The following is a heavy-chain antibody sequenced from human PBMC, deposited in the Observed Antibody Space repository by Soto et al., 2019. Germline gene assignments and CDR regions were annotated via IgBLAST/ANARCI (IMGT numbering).Heavy chain of an antibody. CDR3: ARDFAYFDS. CDR2: VYHTGRT. CDR1: GGSFKSGSYS. D-gene: IGHD3-3*01. Sequence: KTSETLSLTCTVSGGSFKSGSYSWSRIRQPPGKGLEWIGYVYHTGRTSYDPSLKSRVSISMDTSKNQFSLNLDSVTAADTAVYFCARDFAYFDSWGQGTLVTVSS. J-gene: IGHJ4*02. V-gene: IGHV4-61*01.